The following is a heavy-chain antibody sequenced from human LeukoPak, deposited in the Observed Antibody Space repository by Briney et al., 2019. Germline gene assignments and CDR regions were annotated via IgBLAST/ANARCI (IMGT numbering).Heavy chain of an antibody. D-gene: IGHD5-18*01. CDR2: IYHSGST. CDR3: ASDQGYSYGYVGAFDI. CDR1: GGSISNYY. J-gene: IGHJ3*02. V-gene: IGHV4-59*12. Sequence: PSETLSLTCTVSGGSISNYYWNWIRQPPGKGLEWIGYIYHSGSTYYNPSLKSRVTISVDRSKNQFSLKLSSVTAADTAVYYCASDQGYSYGYVGAFDIWGQGTMVTVSS.